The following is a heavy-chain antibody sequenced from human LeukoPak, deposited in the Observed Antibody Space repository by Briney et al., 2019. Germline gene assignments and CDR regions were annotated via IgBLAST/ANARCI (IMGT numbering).Heavy chain of an antibody. J-gene: IGHJ4*02. V-gene: IGHV1-46*01. D-gene: IGHD6-6*01. CDR1: GYTFTSYY. CDR3: AMHADSSSSPHLGY. CDR2: LNTSGGRT. Sequence: SLKVSCMASGYTFTSYYMHWVGQAPGQRLEWVGILNTSGGRTSYAQVFQGIVTMTRDISTSTVYMELSSLRSEDTAVYYCAMHADSSSSPHLGYWGQGTLVTVSS.